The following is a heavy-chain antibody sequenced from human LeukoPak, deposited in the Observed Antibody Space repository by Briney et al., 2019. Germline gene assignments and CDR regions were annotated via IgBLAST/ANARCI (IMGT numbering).Heavy chain of an antibody. V-gene: IGHV4-34*01. J-gene: IGHJ4*02. CDR1: GGSFSGYY. Sequence: SETLSLTCAVYGGSFSGYYWSWIRQPPGKGLEWIGEINHSGSTNYNPSLKSRVTISVDTSKNQFSLKLNSVTAADTAVYYCARDDGSYSYFDYWGQGTLVTVSS. D-gene: IGHD1-26*01. CDR3: ARDDGSYSYFDY. CDR2: INHSGST.